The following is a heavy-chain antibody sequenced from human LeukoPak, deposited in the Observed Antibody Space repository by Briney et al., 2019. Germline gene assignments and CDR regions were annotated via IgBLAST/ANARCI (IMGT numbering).Heavy chain of an antibody. CDR2: ISGSGGIT. V-gene: IGHV3-23*01. CDR1: GFSFTIYA. Sequence: GGTLRLSCAASGFSFTIYAMSWVRQAPGKGLEWGSGISGSGGITDYGDSVEGRFTISRDNSKNTVYLQMNSLRAEDTAVYYCAKNGYSYGLYDVFDIWGQGTMVSVS. CDR3: AKNGYSYGLYDVFDI. D-gene: IGHD5-18*01. J-gene: IGHJ3*02.